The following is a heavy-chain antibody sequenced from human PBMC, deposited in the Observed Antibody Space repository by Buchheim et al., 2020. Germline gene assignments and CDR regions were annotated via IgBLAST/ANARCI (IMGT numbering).Heavy chain of an antibody. CDR1: GGSITSSHYY. CDR3: VSGNYYDYFDS. CDR2: IYYSGST. D-gene: IGHD1-26*01. J-gene: IGHJ4*02. Sequence: QLQLQVSGPGLVKPSETLSLTCTVSGGSITSSHYYWGWIRQPPGKGLEWSGTIYYSGSTYYNPSLKSRVNISVDTSNNKFSLKLSSVTAADTAVYYCVSGNYYDYFDSWGQGTL. V-gene: IGHV4-39*01.